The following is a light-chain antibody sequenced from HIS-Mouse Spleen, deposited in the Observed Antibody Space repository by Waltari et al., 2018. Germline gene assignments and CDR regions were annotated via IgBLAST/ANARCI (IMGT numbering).Light chain of an antibody. J-gene: IGKJ1*01. CDR1: QSVSSY. V-gene: IGKV3-11*01. Sequence: EIVLTQSPATLSLSPGERATLSCRASQSVSSYLAWYQQKPGQAPRLLIYDAANRATGIPARLSGSGSGTDFTLTISSLEPEDFAVYYCQQRSNWPPWTFGQGTKVEIK. CDR3: QQRSNWPPWT. CDR2: DAA.